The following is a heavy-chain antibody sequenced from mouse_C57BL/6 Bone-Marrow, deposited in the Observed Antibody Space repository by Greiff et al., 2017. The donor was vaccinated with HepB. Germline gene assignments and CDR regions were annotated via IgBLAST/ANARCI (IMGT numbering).Heavy chain of an antibody. CDR1: GFNIKDYY. CDR2: IEPEDGET. V-gene: IGHV14-2*01. CDR3: ARCYYYGSRSYAMDY. J-gene: IGHJ4*01. Sequence: EVKLMESGAELVKPGASVKLSCTASGFNIKDYYMHWVKQRSEQGLEWIGRIEPEDGETKYAPKFQVKATITADTSSHTAYLQLSSLTSEDTAVYYCARCYYYGSRSYAMDYWGQGTSVTVSS. D-gene: IGHD1-1*01.